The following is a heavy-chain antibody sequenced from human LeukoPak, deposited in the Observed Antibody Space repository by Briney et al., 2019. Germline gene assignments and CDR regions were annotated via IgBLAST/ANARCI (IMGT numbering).Heavy chain of an antibody. CDR3: ARDYCSGGSCYGNY. D-gene: IGHD2-15*01. CDR1: GFTFSSYS. Sequence: GGSLRLSCAASGFTFSSYSMNWVRQAPGKGLEWVSSISSSSSYIYYADSVKGRFTISRDNAKNSLFLQMNSLRPEDTAVYYCARDYCSGGSCYGNYWGQGTLVTVS. J-gene: IGHJ4*02. V-gene: IGHV3-21*01. CDR2: ISSSSSYI.